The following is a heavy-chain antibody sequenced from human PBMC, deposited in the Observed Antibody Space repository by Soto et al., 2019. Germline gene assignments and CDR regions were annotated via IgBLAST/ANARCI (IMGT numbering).Heavy chain of an antibody. V-gene: IGHV3-11*05. CDR3: ARELTTVVTESDY. CDR1: GLIVSNIY. CDR2: ISSSSSYT. J-gene: IGHJ4*02. D-gene: IGHD4-17*01. Sequence: GGSLRLSCAASGLIVSNIYMSWVRQVPGKGLEWVSYISSSSSYTNYADSVKGRFTISRDNAKNSLYLQMNSLRAEDTAVYYCARELTTVVTESDYWGQGTLVTVSS.